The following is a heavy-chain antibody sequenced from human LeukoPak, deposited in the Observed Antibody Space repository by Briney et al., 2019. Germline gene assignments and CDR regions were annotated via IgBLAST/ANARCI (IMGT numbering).Heavy chain of an antibody. CDR3: ASFVAGDY. D-gene: IGHD6-19*01. CDR2: INHSGST. Sequence: SETLSLTCTVSGDSISDTTYSWGWIRQPPGKGLEWIGEINHSGSTNYNPSLKSRVTISVDTSKNQFSLKLSSVTAADTAVYYCASFVAGDYWGQGTLVTVSS. CDR1: GDSISDTTYS. J-gene: IGHJ4*02. V-gene: IGHV4-39*07.